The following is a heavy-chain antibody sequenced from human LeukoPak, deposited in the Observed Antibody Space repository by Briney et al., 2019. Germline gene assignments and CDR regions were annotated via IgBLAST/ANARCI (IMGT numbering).Heavy chain of an antibody. CDR2: IHYSGST. D-gene: IGHD3-16*01. CDR3: ARRAINSVMFDY. V-gene: IGHV4-59*08. Sequence: SETLSLTCTVSGDSISTYYWSWSRQPPGKGLEGIGYIHYSGSTNYNPSLRRRVTIYVDTSKNQFSLTLRSATAADTAVYFCARRAINSVMFDYWGQGTLVTVSS. J-gene: IGHJ4*02. CDR1: GDSISTYY.